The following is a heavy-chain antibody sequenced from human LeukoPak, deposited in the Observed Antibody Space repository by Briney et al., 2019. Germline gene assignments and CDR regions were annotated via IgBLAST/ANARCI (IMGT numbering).Heavy chain of an antibody. CDR3: AKGKTGIAVAGSVDY. CDR1: GFTFDDYA. CDR2: ISWNSGSI. V-gene: IGHV3-9*01. J-gene: IGHJ4*02. D-gene: IGHD6-19*01. Sequence: PGGSLRLSCAASGFTFDDYAMHLVRQAPGKGLEWVSGISWNSGSIGYADSVKGRFTISRDNAKNSLYLQMNSLRAEDTALYYCAKGKTGIAVAGSVDYWGQGTLVTVSS.